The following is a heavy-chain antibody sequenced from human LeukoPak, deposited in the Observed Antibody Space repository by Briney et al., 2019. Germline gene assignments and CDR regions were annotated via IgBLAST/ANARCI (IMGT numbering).Heavy chain of an antibody. Sequence: SETLSLTCTVSGGSISSYYWSWIRQPPGKGLEWIGYIYYSGSTNYNPSLKSRVTISVDTSKNQFSLKLSSVTAADTAVYYCARGRGDFDYWGQEPWSPSPQ. D-gene: IGHD3-16*01. CDR3: ARGRGDFDY. CDR1: GGSISSYY. J-gene: IGHJ4*01. V-gene: IGHV4-59*01. CDR2: IYYSGST.